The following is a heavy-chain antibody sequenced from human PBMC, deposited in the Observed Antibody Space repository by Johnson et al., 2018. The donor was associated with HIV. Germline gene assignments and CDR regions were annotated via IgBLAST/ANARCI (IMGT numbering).Heavy chain of an antibody. V-gene: IGHV3-66*01. CDR3: ARDDIRDGKSFDI. Sequence: VQLVESGGGMVQPGGSLRLSCAASGFTVNSNYMSWVRQAPGKGLEWVSVIYSGGSTYYADSVKGRFTISRDNSKNTLYLQMNSLRAEDTAGYYCARDDIRDGKSFDIWGQGTMVTVSS. CDR2: IYSGGST. J-gene: IGHJ3*02. CDR1: GFTVNSNY.